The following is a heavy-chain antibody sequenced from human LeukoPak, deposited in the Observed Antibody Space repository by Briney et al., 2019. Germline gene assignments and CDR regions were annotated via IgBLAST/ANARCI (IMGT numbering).Heavy chain of an antibody. CDR1: GGSFSGYY. V-gene: IGHV4-34*01. CDR3: ARSYRFDP. D-gene: IGHD2-2*01. CDR2: IKHSGST. Sequence: SETLSLTCAVYGGSFSGYYWSWIRQPPGKGLEWIGEIKHSGSTNYNPSLKSRVTISVDTSKNQFSLKLTSVTAADTAVYYCARSYRFDPWGQGSLVTVSP. J-gene: IGHJ5*02.